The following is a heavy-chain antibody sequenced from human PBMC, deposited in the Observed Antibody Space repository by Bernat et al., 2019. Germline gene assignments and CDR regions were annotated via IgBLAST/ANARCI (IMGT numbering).Heavy chain of an antibody. Sequence: QVQLVESGGGVVQPGRSLRLSCAASGFTFSSYGMHWVRQAPGKGLEWVAVISYDGSNKYYADSVKGRFTISRDNSKNTLYLQMNSLRAEDTAVYYCAKDIGWGHDSSGYYNEGYFDYWGQGTLVTVSS. CDR1: GFTFSSYG. V-gene: IGHV3-30*18. CDR2: ISYDGSNK. J-gene: IGHJ4*02. D-gene: IGHD3-22*01. CDR3: AKDIGWGHDSSGYYNEGYFDY.